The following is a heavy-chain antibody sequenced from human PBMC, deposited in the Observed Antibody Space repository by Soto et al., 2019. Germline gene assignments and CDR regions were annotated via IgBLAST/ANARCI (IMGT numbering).Heavy chain of an antibody. V-gene: IGHV3-48*03. J-gene: IGHJ4*02. CDR3: AREAMIFFFDY. CDR2: ISSSGSTI. Sequence: GGSLRLSCAASGFTFSSYEMNWVRQAPGKGLEWVSYISSSGSTIYYADSVKGRFTTSRDNAKNSLYLQMNSLRAEDTAVYYCAREAMIFFFDYWGQGTLVTVSS. CDR1: GFTFSSYE. D-gene: IGHD3-22*01.